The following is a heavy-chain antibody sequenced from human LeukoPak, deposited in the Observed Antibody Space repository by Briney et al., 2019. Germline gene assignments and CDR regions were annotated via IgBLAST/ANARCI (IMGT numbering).Heavy chain of an antibody. D-gene: IGHD3-10*01. J-gene: IGHJ4*02. V-gene: IGHV3-48*02. CDR3: ARDMSLLWFGEPFDY. Sequence: GGSLRLSCAASGFTFSRHSMNWVRQAPGKGLEWVSYINNSSSVIYYADSVKGRFTTSRDNAKNSLYLQMNSLRDEDTAVYYCARDMSLLWFGEPFDYWGQGTLVTVCS. CDR1: GFTFSRHS. CDR2: INNSSSVI.